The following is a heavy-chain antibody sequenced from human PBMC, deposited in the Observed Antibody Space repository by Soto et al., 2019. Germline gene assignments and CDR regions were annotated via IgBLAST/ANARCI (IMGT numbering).Heavy chain of an antibody. CDR3: ARDLWGYCGTDCYPLDV. J-gene: IGHJ6*02. V-gene: IGHV4-59*01. Sequence: QVQLQESGPGLVKPSETLSLTCTVSGGSISGYYWSWIRQPPGKGLEWIGYMYNTGSTVYNPSFKSRVTISVDTSKNPFSLKLNSVTAADTAVYYCARDLWGYCGTDCYPLDVCGQGTTVTVSS. CDR2: MYNTGST. CDR1: GGSISGYY. D-gene: IGHD2-21*02.